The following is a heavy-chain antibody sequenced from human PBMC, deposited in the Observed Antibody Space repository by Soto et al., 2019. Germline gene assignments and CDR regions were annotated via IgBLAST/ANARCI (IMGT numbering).Heavy chain of an antibody. D-gene: IGHD2-8*01. J-gene: IGHJ6*02. CDR3: XXXXXXXXNGEYYGMDV. CDR1: GGTFSSYA. Sequence: QVQLVQSGAEVKKPGSSVKVSCKASGGTFSSYAISWVRQAPGQGLEWMGGIIPIFGTANYAQKFQGRVTITADESTSTAYMEXXSLRSEDTAVXXXXXXXXXXXNGEYYGMDVWGQGTTVTVSS. V-gene: IGHV1-69*01. CDR2: IIPIFGTA.